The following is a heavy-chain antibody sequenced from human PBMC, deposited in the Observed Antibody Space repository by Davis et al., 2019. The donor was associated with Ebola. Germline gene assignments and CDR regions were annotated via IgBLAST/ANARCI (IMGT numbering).Heavy chain of an antibody. CDR3: ARGITMVRGVTPFDY. V-gene: IGHV1-8*01. CDR1: GYTFTSYD. D-gene: IGHD3-10*01. Sequence: ASVKVSCKASGYTFTSYDINWVRQATGQGLEWMGWMNPNSGNTGYAQKLQGRVTMTTDTSPSTAYMELRSLRSDDTAVYYCARGITMVRGVTPFDYWGQGTLVTVSS. CDR2: MNPNSGNT. J-gene: IGHJ4*02.